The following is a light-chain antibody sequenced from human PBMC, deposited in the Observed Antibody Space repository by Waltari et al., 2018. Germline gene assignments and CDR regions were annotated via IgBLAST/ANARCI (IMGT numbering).Light chain of an antibody. CDR2: DAS. CDR1: QRVSTY. Sequence: EIVLTQSPATLSLSPGERATLSGRASQRVSTYLAWYQQKPGQAPRPLIFDASNRATGIPARFSGSGSGTDFTLTISSLEPEDFAIYYCQQRSSWPLTFGGGTKVEIK. CDR3: QQRSSWPLT. J-gene: IGKJ4*01. V-gene: IGKV3-11*01.